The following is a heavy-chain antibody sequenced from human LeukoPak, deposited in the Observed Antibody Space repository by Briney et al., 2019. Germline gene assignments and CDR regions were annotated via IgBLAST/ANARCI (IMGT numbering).Heavy chain of an antibody. Sequence: GGSLRLSCAASGFTFSSYAMSWVRQAPGKGLEWVSAISGSGGSTYYADSVKGRFTISRDNSKNTLYLQMNSLRAEDTAVYYCAPANWGGPRRDYWGQGTLVTVSS. D-gene: IGHD7-27*01. CDR3: APANWGGPRRDY. CDR2: ISGSGGST. V-gene: IGHV3-23*01. CDR1: GFTFSSYA. J-gene: IGHJ4*02.